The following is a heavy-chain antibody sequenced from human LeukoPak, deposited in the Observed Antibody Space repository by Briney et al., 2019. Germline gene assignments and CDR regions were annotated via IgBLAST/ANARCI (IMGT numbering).Heavy chain of an antibody. Sequence: SETLSLTCTVSGGSIISSNYYWGWIRQPPGKGLEWIGSSHYSGITYYNASLKSRVTISVDTSKNQFSLKLSSVTAADTAVYYYARIGPRGGGPPSEYWRQGALVSVSS. V-gene: IGHV4-39*01. CDR3: ARIGPRGGGPPSEY. D-gene: IGHD3-10*01. CDR2: SHYSGIT. CDR1: GGSIISSNYY. J-gene: IGHJ4*01.